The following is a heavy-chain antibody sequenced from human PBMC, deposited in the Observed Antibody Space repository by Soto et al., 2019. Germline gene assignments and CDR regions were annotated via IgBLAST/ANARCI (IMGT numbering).Heavy chain of an antibody. D-gene: IGHD3-3*01. CDR3: ATDQGFSRKMYNWFDP. CDR2: FDPEDGET. Sequence: EASVKVSCKVSGYTLTELSMHWVRQAPGKGLEWMGGFDPEDGETIYAQKFQGRVTMTEDTSTDTAYMELSSLRSEDTAVYYCATDQGFSRKMYNWFDPWGQGTLVTVSS. J-gene: IGHJ5*02. CDR1: GYTLTELS. V-gene: IGHV1-24*01.